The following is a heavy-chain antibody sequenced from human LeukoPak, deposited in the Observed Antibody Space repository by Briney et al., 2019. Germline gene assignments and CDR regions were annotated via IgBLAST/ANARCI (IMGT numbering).Heavy chain of an antibody. V-gene: IGHV3-33*01. CDR2: IWYDGSNK. CDR3: ARDVVSRVYDY. D-gene: IGHD2-21*01. Sequence: DPGGSLRLSCAASGFTFSSYGMHWVRQAPGKGLEWVAVIWYDGSNKYYADSVKGRFTISRDNSKNTLYLQMNSLRAEDTAVYYCARDVVSRVYDYWGQGTLVTVSS. J-gene: IGHJ4*02. CDR1: GFTFSSYG.